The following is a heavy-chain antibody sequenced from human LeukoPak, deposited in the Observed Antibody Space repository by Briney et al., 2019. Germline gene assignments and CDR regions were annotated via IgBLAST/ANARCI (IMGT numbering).Heavy chain of an antibody. Sequence: ASVKVSCKASGGTFSSYAISWVRQAPGQGLEWMGWISVYNGNTNYAQKFHGRVTMTTDTSTTTAYMELRSLRSDDTALYYCASSGSRDNWFDPWGQGTLVTVSS. CDR2: ISVYNGNT. J-gene: IGHJ5*02. D-gene: IGHD3-10*01. CDR3: ASSGSRDNWFDP. CDR1: GGTFSSYA. V-gene: IGHV1-18*01.